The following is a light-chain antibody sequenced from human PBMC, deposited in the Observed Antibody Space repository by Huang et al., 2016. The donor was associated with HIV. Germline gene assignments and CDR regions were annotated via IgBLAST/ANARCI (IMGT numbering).Light chain of an antibody. CDR2: GAS. CDR1: QSVGTQ. CDR3: QQYNTSPTT. Sequence: EIIMTQFPATLSLSPGERATLSCRASQSVGTQSAWYQQKPGQAPRLIIFGASNRATGGPGRISGSGSGTEFTLTISSVQSEDFAVYYCQQYNTSPTTFGPGTRVDVK. V-gene: IGKV3-15*01. J-gene: IGKJ3*01.